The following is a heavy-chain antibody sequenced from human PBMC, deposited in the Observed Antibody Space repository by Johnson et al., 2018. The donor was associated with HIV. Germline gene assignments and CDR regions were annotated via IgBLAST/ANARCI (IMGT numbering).Heavy chain of an antibody. CDR2: LRRKANSYAT. V-gene: IGHV3-73*02. Sequence: EVQLVESGGGLVQPGGSLQLSCAASGFTFSGSAMHWVRQASGKGLEWVGRLRRKANSYATAYAASVKVRFNISRDNSEKTVYLQMNSLRAEDTSVYYCARDPFPRFYAFDIWGQGTMGTVST. J-gene: IGHJ3*02. CDR1: GFTFSGSA. CDR3: ARDPFPRFYAFDI.